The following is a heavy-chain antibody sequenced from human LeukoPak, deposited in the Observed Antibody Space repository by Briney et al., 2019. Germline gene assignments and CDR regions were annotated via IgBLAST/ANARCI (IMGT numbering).Heavy chain of an antibody. D-gene: IGHD3-22*01. CDR1: GHPIIGSY. CDR3: ARSRNYDSTGYNPTYYFDS. V-gene: IGHV4-59*01. CDR2: IYNTVDV. J-gene: IGHJ4*02. Sequence: SEPLSLTCTVSGHPIIGSYWTWMRQSPGGGLEYIGYIYNTVDVNYSPSLKSRVTISIDMSRSQFSLRLKSVTAADTAIYYCARSRNYDSTGYNPTYYFDSWGQGALVTVSS.